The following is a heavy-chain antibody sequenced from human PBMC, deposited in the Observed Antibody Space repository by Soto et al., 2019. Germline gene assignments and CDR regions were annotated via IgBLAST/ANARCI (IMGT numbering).Heavy chain of an antibody. J-gene: IGHJ4*02. V-gene: IGHV4-4*02. Sequence: PSETLSLTCAVSGGSISSSNWWSWVRQPPGKGLEWIGEIYHSGSTNYNPSLKSRVTISVDKSKNQFSLKLSSVTAADTAVYYCARAGGYSGYDRSPPSLPIDYWGQGALVTVSS. CDR2: IYHSGST. CDR1: GGSISSSNW. CDR3: ARAGGYSGYDRSPPSLPIDY. D-gene: IGHD5-12*01.